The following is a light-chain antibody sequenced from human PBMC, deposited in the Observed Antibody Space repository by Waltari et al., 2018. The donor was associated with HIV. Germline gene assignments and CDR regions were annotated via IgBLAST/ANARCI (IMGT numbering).Light chain of an antibody. Sequence: QSALPQPPSASGSPGQSVTVSCPGTSSDIGYFNYVSWYQQHPGKAPKLLIYDVNKRPSGVPDRFSASKSGATASLTVSGLLAEDEADYYCAAYAGNNIVIFGGGTKVTV. J-gene: IGLJ2*01. CDR3: AAYAGNNIVI. V-gene: IGLV2-8*01. CDR1: SSDIGYFNY. CDR2: DVN.